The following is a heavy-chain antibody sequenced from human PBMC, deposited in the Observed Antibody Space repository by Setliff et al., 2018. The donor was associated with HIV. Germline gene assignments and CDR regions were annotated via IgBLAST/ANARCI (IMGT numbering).Heavy chain of an antibody. Sequence: GGSLRLSCAASGFTFSNYGMHWVRQAPGKGLEWVAVLWYDGGKKYYADSVKGRFTISRDDSKNTLYLQMNSLRAEDTAVYYCARGQFRLRPDSLDLWGQGTLVTVSS. CDR2: LWYDGGKK. J-gene: IGHJ3*01. D-gene: IGHD2-21*01. CDR3: ARGQFRLRPDSLDL. CDR1: GFTFSNYG. V-gene: IGHV3-33*08.